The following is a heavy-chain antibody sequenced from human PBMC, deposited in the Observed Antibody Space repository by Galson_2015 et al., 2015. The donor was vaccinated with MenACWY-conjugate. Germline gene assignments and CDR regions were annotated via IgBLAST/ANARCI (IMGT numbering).Heavy chain of an antibody. CDR3: ARWEASLNAFEV. CDR1: GGSITSSY. CDR2: VHHTGST. V-gene: IGHV4-59*01. D-gene: IGHD1-26*01. J-gene: IGHJ3*01. Sequence: CTVSGGSITSSYWNWIRQPTGKGLEWIGYVHHTGSTSYKPSLRSRVTMSVDTSNSHFSLKLSSVTAADTAVYYCARWEASLNAFEVWVRGTMVTVSS.